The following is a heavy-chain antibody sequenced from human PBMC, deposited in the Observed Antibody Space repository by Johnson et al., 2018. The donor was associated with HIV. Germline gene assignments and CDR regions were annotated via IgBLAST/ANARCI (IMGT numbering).Heavy chain of an antibody. CDR2: IRYDGSNK. D-gene: IGHD5-12*01. CDR3: ARDRGGSGYSGYLGDAFDI. CDR1: GFTFSSYG. J-gene: IGHJ3*02. V-gene: IGHV3-30*02. Sequence: VPLVESGGGVVQPGGSLRLSCAASGFTFSSYGMHWVRQAPGKGLEWVAFIRYDGSNKYYADSVKSRFTISRDNSKNTRYLQMNSLRAEDTAVEYCARDRGGSGYSGYLGDAFDIWGQGTMVTVSS.